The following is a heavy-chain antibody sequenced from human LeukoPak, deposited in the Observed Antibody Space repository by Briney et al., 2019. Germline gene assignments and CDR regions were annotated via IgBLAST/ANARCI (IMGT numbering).Heavy chain of an antibody. Sequence: SETPSLTCAVSGYSISSGYYWGWIRQPPGKGLEWIGSIYHSGSTYYNPSLKSRVTISVDTSKNQFSLKLSSVTAADTAVYYCAINIFWSGYYYYWGQGTLVTVSS. CDR3: AINIFWSGYYYY. CDR1: GYSISSGYY. D-gene: IGHD3-3*01. V-gene: IGHV4-38-2*01. CDR2: IYHSGST. J-gene: IGHJ4*02.